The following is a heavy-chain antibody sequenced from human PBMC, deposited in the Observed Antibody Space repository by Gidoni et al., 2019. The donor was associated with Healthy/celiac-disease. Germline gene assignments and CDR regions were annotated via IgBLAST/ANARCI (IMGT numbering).Heavy chain of an antibody. D-gene: IGHD2-2*01. CDR1: GVSVSSTSAA. V-gene: IGHV6-1*01. CDR3: ARDPLHCSSTSCYQGYYYYGMDV. Sequence: QVQLQQSGPGLVKPSQTLSLTCAISGVSVSSTSAAWNWISQSPSRGLEWLGRTYYRSKWYNDYAVYVKSRITINPDTSKNQFSLQLNSVTPEDTAVYYCARDPLHCSSTSCYQGYYYYGMDVWGQGTTVTVSS. J-gene: IGHJ6*02. CDR2: TYYRSKWYN.